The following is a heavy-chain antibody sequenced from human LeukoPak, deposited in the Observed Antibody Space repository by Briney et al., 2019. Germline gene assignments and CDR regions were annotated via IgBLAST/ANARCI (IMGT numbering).Heavy chain of an antibody. CDR1: GGSISSTNYY. CDR3: GRVNRFAGTYSIDY. CDR2: IFYIGNA. J-gene: IGHJ4*02. Sequence: SETLSLTCTVSGGSISSTNYYWGWIRQTPGKGLEWIGSIFYIGNAYYIPSLQSRVTISVDTSKNQFSLKLSIVTAADTARYYCGRVNRFAGTYSIDYWGQGTLVTVSS. V-gene: IGHV4-39*07. D-gene: IGHD3-10*01.